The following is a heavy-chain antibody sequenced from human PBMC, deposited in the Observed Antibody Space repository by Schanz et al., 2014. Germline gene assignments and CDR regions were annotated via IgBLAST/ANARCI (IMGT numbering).Heavy chain of an antibody. CDR1: GFTFRDYY. CDR3: ARDRGYCSGGSCLTFDY. CDR2: ISNGSSYA. D-gene: IGHD2-15*01. Sequence: QAQLVESGGGLVKPGGSLRLSCAASGFTFRDYYMSWIRQAPGQGLEWVSDISNGSSYANYADSVKGRFTISRDNSKNTLYLQMNTLRAEDTAVYYCARDRGYCSGGSCLTFDYWGQGTLVTVSS. J-gene: IGHJ4*02. V-gene: IGHV3-11*06.